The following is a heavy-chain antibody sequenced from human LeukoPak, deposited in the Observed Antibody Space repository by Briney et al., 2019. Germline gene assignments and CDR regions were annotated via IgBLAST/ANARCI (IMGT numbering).Heavy chain of an antibody. D-gene: IGHD2-15*01. V-gene: IGHV3-30*18. CDR2: ISYDGSNK. Sequence: PGGSLRLSCAASGFTFSSYGMHWVRQAPGKGLEWVAVISYDGSNKYYADSVKGRFTISRDNSKNTLYPQMNSLRAEDTAVYYCAKLGTHCSGGSCYYYYYGMDVWGQGTTVTVSS. CDR1: GFTFSSYG. CDR3: AKLGTHCSGGSCYYYYYGMDV. J-gene: IGHJ6*02.